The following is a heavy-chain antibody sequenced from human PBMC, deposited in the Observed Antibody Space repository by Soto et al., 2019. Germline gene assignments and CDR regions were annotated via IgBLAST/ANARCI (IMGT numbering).Heavy chain of an antibody. Sequence: SETLSLTCTVSGGSISSVGYFWSWIRQHPGKGLEWIGYIYKSERTYYNPSLKSRITISVDTSKNQFSLNLRSVTAADTAVYYGAKRGASTGTRYFFRRDVWGQGTTVTVSS. CDR2: IYKSERT. J-gene: IGHJ6*01. CDR3: AKRGASTGTRYFFRRDV. CDR1: GGSISSVGYF. D-gene: IGHD3-9*01. V-gene: IGHV4-31*03.